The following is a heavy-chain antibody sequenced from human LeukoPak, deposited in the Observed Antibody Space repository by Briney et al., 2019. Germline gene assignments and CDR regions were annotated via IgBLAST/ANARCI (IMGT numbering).Heavy chain of an antibody. Sequence: GGSLRLSCAASGFTVSSNYMSWVRQAPGKGLEWISVIYTGGNTYYADSVKGRITISRDDSKNTLYLQMNSLRAEDTAVYYCARTNYYDSSGYYFWGQGTLVTVSS. CDR1: GFTVSSNY. CDR2: IYTGGNT. D-gene: IGHD3-22*01. V-gene: IGHV3-53*01. J-gene: IGHJ4*02. CDR3: ARTNYYDSSGYYF.